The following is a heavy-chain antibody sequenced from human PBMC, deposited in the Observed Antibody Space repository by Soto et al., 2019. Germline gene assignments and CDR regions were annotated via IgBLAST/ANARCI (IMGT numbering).Heavy chain of an antibody. J-gene: IGHJ4*02. CDR1: GFTFTRYI. CDR2: ISSTTNYI. CDR3: ARESEDLTSNFDY. Sequence: LRLSCAASGFTFTRYIMNWVRQAPGKGLEWVSSISSTTNYIYYGDSMKGRFTISRDNAKNSLYLEMNSLRAEDTAVYYCARESEDLTSNFDYWGQGTLVTVSS. V-gene: IGHV3-21*06.